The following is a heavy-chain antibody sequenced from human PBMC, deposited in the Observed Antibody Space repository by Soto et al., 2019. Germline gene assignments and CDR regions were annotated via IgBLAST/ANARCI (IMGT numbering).Heavy chain of an antibody. Sequence: SETLSLTCTVSGGSISSYYWSWIRQPPGKGLEWIGYIYYSGSTNYNPSLKSRVTISVGTSKNQFSLKLSSVTAADTAVYYCARGYSGSYSVASGSYYYYGMDVWGQGTTATVSS. D-gene: IGHD1-26*01. CDR3: ARGYSGSYSVASGSYYYYGMDV. CDR2: IYYSGST. V-gene: IGHV4-59*01. J-gene: IGHJ6*02. CDR1: GGSISSYY.